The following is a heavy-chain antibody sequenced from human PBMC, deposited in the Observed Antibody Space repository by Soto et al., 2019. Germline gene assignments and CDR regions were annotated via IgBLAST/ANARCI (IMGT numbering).Heavy chain of an antibody. CDR1: GYTSTSYA. J-gene: IGHJ4*02. D-gene: IGHD2-21*02. CDR3: ARSIVVVTALDY. V-gene: IGHV1-3*01. Sequence: ASVKVSCKASGYTSTSYAMHCVRQAPGQRLEWMGWINAGNGNTKYSQKFQGRVTITRDTSASTAYMELSSLRSEDTAVYYCARSIVVVTALDYWGQGTLVTVSS. CDR2: INAGNGNT.